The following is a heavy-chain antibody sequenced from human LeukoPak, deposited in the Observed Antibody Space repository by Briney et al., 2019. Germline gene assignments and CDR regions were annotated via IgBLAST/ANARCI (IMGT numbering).Heavy chain of an antibody. CDR3: ARAAWRVEFELDY. D-gene: IGHD3-3*01. CDR1: GGTFSSYA. J-gene: IGHJ4*02. CDR2: IIPILGIA. V-gene: IGHV1-69*04. Sequence: SVKVSCKASGGTFSSYAISWVRQAPGQGLEWMGRIIPILGIANYAQKFQGRVTMTRDTSISTAYMELRSLRSDDTAVYYCARAAWRVEFELDYWGQGTLVTVSS.